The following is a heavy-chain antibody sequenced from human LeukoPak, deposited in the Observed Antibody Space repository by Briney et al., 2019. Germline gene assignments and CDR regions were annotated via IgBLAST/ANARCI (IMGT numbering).Heavy chain of an antibody. CDR3: ATLSKWGKGYFDY. D-gene: IGHD3-16*02. CDR2: IRGSGGGT. J-gene: IGHJ4*02. Sequence: GGSLRLSCAASGFTFSSYAMTWVRQAPGKGLDWVSDIRGSGGGTNHADSVKGRFTISRDNSKNMLYLQMNSLRDEETAVYYCATLSKWGKGYFDYWGQGALVTVSS. CDR1: GFTFSSYA. V-gene: IGHV3-23*01.